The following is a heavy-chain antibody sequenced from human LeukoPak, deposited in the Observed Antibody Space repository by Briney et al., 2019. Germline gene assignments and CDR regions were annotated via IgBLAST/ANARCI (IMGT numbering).Heavy chain of an antibody. CDR2: IFYSGST. CDR3: ARHQSGSYYRLFDY. J-gene: IGHJ4*02. D-gene: IGHD1-26*01. V-gene: IGHV4-59*08. Sequence: PSETLSLTWTVSGXSISSYYGSWIRQPPGKGLEWIGYIFYSGSTNYNPSLKSRVTISVDTSKNHFSLKLSSVTAADTAVYYCARHQSGSYYRLFDYWGQGTLVTVSS. CDR1: GXSISSYY.